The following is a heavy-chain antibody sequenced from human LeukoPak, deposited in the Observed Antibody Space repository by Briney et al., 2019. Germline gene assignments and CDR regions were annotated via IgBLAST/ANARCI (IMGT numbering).Heavy chain of an antibody. Sequence: GESLKISCKGFGYSFNNYWIGWVRQMPGKGLECMGIIYPGDSDTRYSPSFQGQVTISADKSINTAYLQWSSLKASDTAMYYCARQYGDYGPNWFDPWGQGTLVTVSS. CDR2: IYPGDSDT. D-gene: IGHD4-17*01. CDR3: ARQYGDYGPNWFDP. CDR1: GYSFNNYW. V-gene: IGHV5-51*01. J-gene: IGHJ5*02.